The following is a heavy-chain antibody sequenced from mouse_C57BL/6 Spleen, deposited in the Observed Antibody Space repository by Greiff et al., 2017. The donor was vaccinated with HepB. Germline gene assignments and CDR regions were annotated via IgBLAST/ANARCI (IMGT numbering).Heavy chain of an antibody. Sequence: EVQLQQSGAELVRSGASVKLSCTASGFNIKDDYMHWVRQRPEQGLEWIGWIDPENGDTEYASKFQGEATITADTSSNTAYLQLSSLASEDAAVCYSTIRERVTTAMGCWGQGASVTVSS. J-gene: IGHJ4*01. V-gene: IGHV14-4*01. CDR2: IDPENGDT. CDR1: GFNIKDDY. D-gene: IGHD2-12*01. CDR3: TIRERVTTAMGC.